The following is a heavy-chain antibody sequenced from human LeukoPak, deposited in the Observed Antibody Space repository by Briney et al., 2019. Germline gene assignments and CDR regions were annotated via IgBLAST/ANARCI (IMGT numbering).Heavy chain of an antibody. CDR1: GFTFSSYA. V-gene: IGHV3-30*04. CDR3: ARDTNPLWAVPTFSDY. CDR2: ISYDGSNK. D-gene: IGHD1-1*01. Sequence: GGSPRLSCAASGFTFSSYAMHWVRQAPGKGLEWVAVISYDGSNKYYADSVKGRFTISRDNSKNTLYLQMNSLRAEDTAVYYCARDTNPLWAVPTFSDYWGQGTLVTVSS. J-gene: IGHJ4*02.